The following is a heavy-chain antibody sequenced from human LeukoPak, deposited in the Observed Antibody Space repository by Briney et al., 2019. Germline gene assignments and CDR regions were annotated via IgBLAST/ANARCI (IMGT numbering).Heavy chain of an antibody. J-gene: IGHJ4*02. V-gene: IGHV3-7*01. CDR1: GFMLSNYW. CDR3: GPKSY. Sequence: GGSLRLSCAASGFMLSNYWMSWVRQAPGKGLEWVANIKPDGSQKYYVDSVKGRFTISRDNAKNSLSLQMNSLRAEDTAVYYCGPKSYWGQGTLVTVSS. CDR2: IKPDGSQK.